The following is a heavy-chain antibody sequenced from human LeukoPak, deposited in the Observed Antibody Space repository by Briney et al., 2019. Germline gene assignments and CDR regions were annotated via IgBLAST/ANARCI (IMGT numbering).Heavy chain of an antibody. CDR1: GGSISSYY. CDR3: ARDRWSYWGIDY. V-gene: IGHV4-59*01. J-gene: IGHJ4*02. D-gene: IGHD1-26*01. CDR2: IYYSGST. Sequence: SETLSLTCTVSGGSISSYYWSWIRQPPGKGLEWIGYIYYSGSTNYNPSLKSRVTISVDTSKNQFSLKLRSVTAAATAVYYCARDRWSYWGIDYWGQGTRVSVSS.